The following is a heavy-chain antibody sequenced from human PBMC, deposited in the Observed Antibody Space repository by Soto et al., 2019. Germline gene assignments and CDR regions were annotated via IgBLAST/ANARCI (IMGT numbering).Heavy chain of an antibody. CDR1: GGSFSGYY. CDR3: AALSWRQLESYFDY. CDR2: INQSGGT. V-gene: IGHV4-34*01. J-gene: IGHJ4*02. D-gene: IGHD5-18*01. Sequence: SETLSLTCAVYGGSFSGYYWSWIRQPPGKGLEWIGEINQSGGTNYNPSIKSRVTISVDTSKNQYSLKLSSVTAADEAVYYCAALSWRQLESYFDYWGQGTLVTVSS.